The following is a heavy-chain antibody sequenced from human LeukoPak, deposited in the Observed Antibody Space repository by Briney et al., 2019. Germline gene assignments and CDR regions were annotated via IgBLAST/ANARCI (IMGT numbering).Heavy chain of an antibody. D-gene: IGHD1-26*01. CDR1: GYSINSGHY. J-gene: IGHJ5*02. CDR3: ARRVGAINNNWFDP. V-gene: IGHV4-38-2*01. Sequence: SETLSLTCAVSGYSINSGHYWAWIRQTPGKGLQWIGSMYYSGSTYYNPSLKSRVARSIDTSKNQFSLKLRSVTAADTAVYYCARRVGAINNNWFDPWGQGTLVTVSS. CDR2: MYYSGST.